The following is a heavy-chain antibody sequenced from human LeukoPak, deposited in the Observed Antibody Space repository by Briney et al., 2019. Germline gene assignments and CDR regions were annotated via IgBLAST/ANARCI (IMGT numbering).Heavy chain of an antibody. V-gene: IGHV3-23*01. D-gene: IGHD5-18*01. CDR3: AKAGEQQWLRMHFDN. Sequence: SGGSLRLSCAASAFTFSNYAMNWVRQAPGKGLEWVSVISGSGDGTYYADSVKGRFTIFRDNSKNTLYLQMKSLRAEDTAVYYCAKAGEQQWLRMHFDNWGQGTLVTVSS. CDR2: ISGSGDGT. CDR1: AFTFSNYA. J-gene: IGHJ4*02.